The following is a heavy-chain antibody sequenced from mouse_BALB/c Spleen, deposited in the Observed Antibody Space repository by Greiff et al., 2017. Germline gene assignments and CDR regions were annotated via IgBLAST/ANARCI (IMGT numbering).Heavy chain of an antibody. Sequence: VKLMESGPGLVAPSQSLSITCTVSGFSLTGYGVNWVRQPPGKGLEWLGMIWGDGSTDYNSALKSRLSISKDNSKSQVFLKMNSLQTDDTARYYCARRDYRYDVGFAYWGQGTLVTVSA. CDR1: GFSLTGYG. CDR3: ARRDYRYDVGFAY. V-gene: IGHV2-6-7*01. CDR2: IWGDGST. J-gene: IGHJ3*01. D-gene: IGHD2-14*01.